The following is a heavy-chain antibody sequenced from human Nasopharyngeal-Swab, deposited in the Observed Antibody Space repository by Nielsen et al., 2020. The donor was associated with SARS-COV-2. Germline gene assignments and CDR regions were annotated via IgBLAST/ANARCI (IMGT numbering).Heavy chain of an antibody. CDR2: IRSKANSYAT. V-gene: IGHV3-73*01. J-gene: IGHJ4*02. Sequence: GESLKISCAASGFTFSGSAMHWVRHASGKGLEWVGRIRSKANSYATAYAASVKGRFTISRDDSKNTAYLQMNSLKTEDTAVYYCTRLRYSSGLDYWGQGTLVTVSS. CDR3: TRLRYSSGLDY. CDR1: GFTFSGSA. D-gene: IGHD6-25*01.